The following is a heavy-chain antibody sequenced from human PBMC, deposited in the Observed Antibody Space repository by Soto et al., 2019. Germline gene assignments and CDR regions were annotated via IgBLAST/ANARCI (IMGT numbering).Heavy chain of an antibody. CDR1: GFTFSSHG. D-gene: IGHD3-16*01. CDR2: IWYDGSNK. V-gene: IGHV3-33*01. Sequence: GGSLRLSCAASGFTFSSHGMHWVRQAPGKGLEWVAVIWYDGSNKYYADSVKGRFTTSRDNTKNTLFLQMNSLRVEDTAVYYCARWGPDRGSDYWGQGTLVTVSS. J-gene: IGHJ4*02. CDR3: ARWGPDRGSDY.